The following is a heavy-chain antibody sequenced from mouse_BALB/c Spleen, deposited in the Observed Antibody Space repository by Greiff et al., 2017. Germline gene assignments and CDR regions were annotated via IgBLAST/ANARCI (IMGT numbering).Heavy chain of an antibody. D-gene: IGHD2-3*01. CDR2: ISYDGSN. J-gene: IGHJ4*01. V-gene: IGHV3-6*02. Sequence: VQLKESGPGLVKPSQSLSLTCSVTGYSITSGYYWNWIRQFPGNKLEWMGYISYDGSNNYNPSLKNRISITRDTSKNQFFLKLNSVTTEDTATYYCASFYDGYYEAMDYWGQGTSVTVSS. CDR1: GYSITSGYY. CDR3: ASFYDGYYEAMDY.